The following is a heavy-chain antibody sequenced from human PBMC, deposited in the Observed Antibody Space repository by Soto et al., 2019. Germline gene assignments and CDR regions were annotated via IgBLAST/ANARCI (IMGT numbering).Heavy chain of an antibody. V-gene: IGHV4-61*01. J-gene: IGHJ4*02. CDR3: ARSAREFTYYYDSSGYSPGPYFDY. CDR1: GGSVSSGSYY. D-gene: IGHD3-22*01. CDR2: IYYSGST. Sequence: PSETLSLTCTVSGGSVSSGSYYWSWIRQPPGKGLEWIGYIYYSGSTNYNPSLKSRVTISVDTSKNQFSLKLSSVTAADTAVYYCARSAREFTYYYDSSGYSPGPYFDYWGQGTLVTVSS.